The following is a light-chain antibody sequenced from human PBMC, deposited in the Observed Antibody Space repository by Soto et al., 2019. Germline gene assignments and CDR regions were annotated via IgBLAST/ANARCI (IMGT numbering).Light chain of an antibody. CDR1: SSDVGSYNR. J-gene: IGLJ1*01. CDR3: SSFTTSTTYV. V-gene: IGLV2-18*02. CDR2: EVN. Sequence: LTQPPSVSGSPGQSVAVSCTGTSSDVGSYNRVSWYQQPPGTAPKLIIYEVNNRPSGVPDRFSGSKSGNTASLTISGLQAEDEADYYCSSFTTSTTYVFGTGTKVTVL.